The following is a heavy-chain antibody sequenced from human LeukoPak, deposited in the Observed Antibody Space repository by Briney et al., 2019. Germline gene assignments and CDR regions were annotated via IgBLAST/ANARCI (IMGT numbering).Heavy chain of an antibody. CDR2: IYYSGST. J-gene: IGHJ4*02. CDR1: GGSISSSSYY. V-gene: IGHV4-39*01. Sequence: PSETLSLTCTVSGGSISSSSYYWGWIRQPPGKGLEWIGSIYYSGSTYYNPSLKSRVTISVDTSKNQFSLKLTSVTAADTAMYYCARHDYASGSYSPYWGQGTLVTVSS. CDR3: ARHDYASGSYSPY. D-gene: IGHD3-10*01.